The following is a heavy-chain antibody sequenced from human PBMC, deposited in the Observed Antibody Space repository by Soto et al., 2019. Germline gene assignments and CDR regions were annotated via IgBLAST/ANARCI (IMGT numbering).Heavy chain of an antibody. V-gene: IGHV5-51*01. D-gene: IGHD3-16*01. Sequence: PGESLKISCKGSGYSFNTYWIGWVRQMPGKGLEWMGIIYPGDSDTRYSPSFQGQVTISADKSINTAYLHWNSLKASDTAMYYCARRYDFDYWGQGTQVTAPQ. CDR2: IYPGDSDT. J-gene: IGHJ4*02. CDR1: GYSFNTYW. CDR3: ARRYDFDY.